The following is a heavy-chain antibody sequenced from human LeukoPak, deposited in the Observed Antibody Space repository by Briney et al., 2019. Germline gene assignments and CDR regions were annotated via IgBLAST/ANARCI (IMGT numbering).Heavy chain of an antibody. D-gene: IGHD3-22*01. J-gene: IGHJ4*02. V-gene: IGHV3-15*01. CDR1: GFTFSNAW. Sequence: GGSLRLSCAASGFTFSNAWMNWVRQAPGKGLEWVGRLKSKTDGGVTDYAAPVKGRFTISRDDSKNTLYLQMNSLKTEDTAVYYCTTTYYYDSSPGSFDYWGQGTLVAVSS. CDR3: TTTYYYDSSPGSFDY. CDR2: LKSKTDGGVT.